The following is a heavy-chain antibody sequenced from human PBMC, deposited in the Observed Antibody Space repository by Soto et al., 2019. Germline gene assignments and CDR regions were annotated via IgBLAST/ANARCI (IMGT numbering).Heavy chain of an antibody. CDR1: GFTFSSYS. J-gene: IGHJ5*02. V-gene: IGHV3-48*02. D-gene: IGHD3-3*01. CDR3: ARDNYDVWSGYYLHWFDP. CDR2: SSSSSSTI. Sequence: EVQLVESGGGLVQPGGSLRLSCAASGFTFSSYSMNWVRQAPGKGLEWVSYSSSSSSTIYYADSVKGRFTISRDNAKNSLYLPMNSVRDEDTAVYYCARDNYDVWSGYYLHWFDPWGQGTLVTVSS.